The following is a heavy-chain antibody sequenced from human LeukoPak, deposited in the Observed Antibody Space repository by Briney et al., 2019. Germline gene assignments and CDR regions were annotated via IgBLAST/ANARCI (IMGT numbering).Heavy chain of an antibody. CDR2: INPSGGST. Sequence: ASVKVSCKASGYTFTSYYMHWVRQAPGQGLEWMGIINPSGGSTSYAQKFQGRVTMTRDTSISTAYMELSRLRSDDTAVYYCARDTLSSDFDYWGQGTLVTVSS. D-gene: IGHD2-15*01. J-gene: IGHJ4*02. V-gene: IGHV1-46*01. CDR1: GYTFTSYY. CDR3: ARDTLSSDFDY.